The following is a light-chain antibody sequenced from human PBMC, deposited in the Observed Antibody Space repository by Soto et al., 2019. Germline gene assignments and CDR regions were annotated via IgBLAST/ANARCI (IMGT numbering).Light chain of an antibody. V-gene: IGKV1-27*01. Sequence: DIQMPQFPSSLSASVRARVTLTCRARQGISNYFAWYQHKPGKVPNLLIYAAASLQSGFPSRFSGSGSGTDFTLTISSLQPEDVATYYCQKYNNAPRTFGQGTKVDIK. CDR3: QKYNNAPRT. J-gene: IGKJ1*01. CDR2: AAA. CDR1: QGISNY.